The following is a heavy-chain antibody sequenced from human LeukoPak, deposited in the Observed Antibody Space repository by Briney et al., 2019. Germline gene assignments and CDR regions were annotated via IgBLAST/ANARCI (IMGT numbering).Heavy chain of an antibody. CDR3: ARVMGDYYDSSGYYGMDV. V-gene: IGHV3-13*01. Sequence: GGCLRLSCAASGFTFSSYDMQWVRQATGKGLEWVSAIGTAGDTYYPGSVKGRFTISRENAKNSLYLQMNSLRAEDTAVYYCARVMGDYYDSSGYYGMDVWGQGTTVTVSS. CDR1: GFTFSSYD. D-gene: IGHD3-22*01. CDR2: IGTAGDT. J-gene: IGHJ6*02.